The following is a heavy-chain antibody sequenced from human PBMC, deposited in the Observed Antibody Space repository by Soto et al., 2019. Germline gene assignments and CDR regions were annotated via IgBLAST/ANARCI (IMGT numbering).Heavy chain of an antibody. J-gene: IGHJ6*02. Sequence: TLSLTCTVSGGSISSGGYYWSWIRQHPGKGLEWIGYIYYSGSTYYNPSLKSRVTISVDTSKNQFSLKLSSVTAADTAVYYCARDQIVVVPAAISHYYYYGMDVWGQGTTVTVSS. CDR2: IYYSGST. CDR1: GGSISSGGYY. V-gene: IGHV4-31*03. CDR3: ARDQIVVVPAAISHYYYYGMDV. D-gene: IGHD2-2*01.